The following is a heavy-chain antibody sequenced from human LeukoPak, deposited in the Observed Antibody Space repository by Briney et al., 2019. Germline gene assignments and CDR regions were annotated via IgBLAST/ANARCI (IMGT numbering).Heavy chain of an antibody. CDR3: ARDAAGDFWSGYWVYYYYYYMDV. Sequence: SGGSLRLSCAASRFTFSTYWMHWVRQAPGKGLVRVSRINSDGSSTDYADSVKGRFTISRDNAKNTLYLQMNSLRAEDTAVYYCARDAAGDFWSGYWVYYYYYYMDVWGKGTTVTVSS. CDR2: INSDGSST. V-gene: IGHV3-74*01. CDR1: RFTFSTYW. D-gene: IGHD3-3*01. J-gene: IGHJ6*03.